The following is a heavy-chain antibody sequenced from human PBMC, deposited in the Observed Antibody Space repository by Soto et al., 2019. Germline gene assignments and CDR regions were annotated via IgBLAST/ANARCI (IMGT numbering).Heavy chain of an antibody. CDR1: GYTFGTYG. CDR2: ISGHNGVT. CDR3: ARDRQNYGTFDY. J-gene: IGHJ4*02. Sequence: QVQLVQSGGEVKKPGASVKVSCKAAGYTFGTYGISWVRQAPGHGLEWMGWISGHNGVTNNARKFQDRVTMTTATSTSITYMELRGLRSDDTAMYYCARDRQNYGTFDYWGQGNLVTVSS. D-gene: IGHD2-8*01. V-gene: IGHV1-18*01.